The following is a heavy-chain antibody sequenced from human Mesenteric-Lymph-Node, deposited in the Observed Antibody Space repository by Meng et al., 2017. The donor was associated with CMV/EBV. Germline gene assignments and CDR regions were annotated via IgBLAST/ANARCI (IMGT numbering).Heavy chain of an antibody. J-gene: IGHJ4*02. CDR2: IYSGGST. CDR1: GFTVSSNY. CDR3: ARGLEWADY. D-gene: IGHD3-3*01. Sequence: LSLTCAASGFTVSSNYMSWVRQAPGKGLEWVSVIYSGGSTYYADSVKGRFTISRDNSKNTLYLQMNSLRAEDTAVYYCARGLEWADYWGQGTLVTVSS. V-gene: IGHV3-66*02.